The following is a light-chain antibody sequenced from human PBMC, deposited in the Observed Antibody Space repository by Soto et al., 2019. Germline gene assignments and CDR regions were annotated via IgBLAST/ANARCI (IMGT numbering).Light chain of an antibody. J-gene: IGKJ1*01. CDR3: QQANSVPWT. CDR2: ATS. CDR1: QRISSW. Sequence: IQMTQSPSSVSASVGDRVILTCRASQRISSWLAWYHQRPGKAPKLLIYATSTLETGVPSRFSGSGSGRDFTLTIRSLQPEDLGTYFCQQANSVPWTFGQGTKVEVK. V-gene: IGKV1-12*01.